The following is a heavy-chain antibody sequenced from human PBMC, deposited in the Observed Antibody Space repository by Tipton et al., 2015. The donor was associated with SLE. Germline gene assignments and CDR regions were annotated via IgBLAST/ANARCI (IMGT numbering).Heavy chain of an antibody. Sequence: SLRLSCAASGFTFSSYWMHWVRQAPGKGLVWVSRINSDGSSTSYADSVKGRFTISRDNAKNTLYLQMNSLRAEDTAVYYCARDKEYDFWSGYYYGMDVWGQGTTVTVSS. D-gene: IGHD3-3*01. CDR2: INSDGSST. CDR1: GFTFSSYW. J-gene: IGHJ6*02. V-gene: IGHV3-74*01. CDR3: ARDKEYDFWSGYYYGMDV.